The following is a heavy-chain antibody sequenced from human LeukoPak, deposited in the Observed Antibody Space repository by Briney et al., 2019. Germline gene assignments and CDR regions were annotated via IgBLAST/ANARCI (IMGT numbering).Heavy chain of an antibody. D-gene: IGHD2-21*01. Sequence: GGSLRLSCAVSGFTFSDYYMSWIRQAPGKGLEWVAYINSRGDTMDYVDSVKGRFTISRDNAKNSLYLQMSSLRAEDTALYYCARDRNIVVLIAPTPDYWGQGTLVTVSS. CDR3: ARDRNIVVLIAPTPDY. CDR2: INSRGDTM. J-gene: IGHJ4*02. V-gene: IGHV3-11*01. CDR1: GFTFSDYY.